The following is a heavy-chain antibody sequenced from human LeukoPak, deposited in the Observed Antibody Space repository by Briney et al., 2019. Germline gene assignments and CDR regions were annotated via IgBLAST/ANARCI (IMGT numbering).Heavy chain of an antibody. J-gene: IGHJ4*02. CDR2: IYYSGST. CDR3: LRHASGEPPPY. Sequence: SETLSLTCTVSGGSISSSSYYWGWIRQPPGKGLEWIGSIYYSGSTYYNPSLKSRVTISADTSKNQFSLKLSSVTAADTAVYYCLRHASGEPPPYWGQGTLVTASS. CDR1: GGSISSSSYY. V-gene: IGHV4-39*01. D-gene: IGHD7-27*01.